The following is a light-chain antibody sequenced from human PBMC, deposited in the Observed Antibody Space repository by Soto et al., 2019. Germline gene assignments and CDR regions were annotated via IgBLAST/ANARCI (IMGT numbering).Light chain of an antibody. V-gene: IGKV1-33*01. CDR2: DAS. CDR3: QQFDNLFT. Sequence: DIQMTQSPSSLSASVGDRVTITCQASQDISNYLNWYQQKPGKAPKLLIYDASKLQTGVPSRFSGSGSGTDFTFTISSMQPEDIATYYCQQFDNLFTFGPGTTVDIK. CDR1: QDISNY. J-gene: IGKJ3*01.